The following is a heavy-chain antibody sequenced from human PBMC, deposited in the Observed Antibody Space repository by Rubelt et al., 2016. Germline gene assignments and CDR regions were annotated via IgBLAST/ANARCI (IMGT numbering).Heavy chain of an antibody. Sequence: QVQLVQSGAEVKKPGASVKVSCKASGYTFTSYDINWVRQATGQGLEWMGWMNPNSGNSGYAQKFQGGVTRTRNTSRSTAYMELSSLRSEDTAVYYCARGEYSSSSIVYWGQGTLVTVSS. CDR3: ARGEYSSSSIVY. V-gene: IGHV1-8*01. D-gene: IGHD6-6*01. J-gene: IGHJ4*02. CDR1: GYTFTSYD. CDR2: MNPNSGNS.